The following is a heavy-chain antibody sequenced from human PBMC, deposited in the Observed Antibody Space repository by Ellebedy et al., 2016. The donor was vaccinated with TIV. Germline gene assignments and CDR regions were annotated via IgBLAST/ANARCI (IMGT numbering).Heavy chain of an antibody. D-gene: IGHD2-21*02. Sequence: PGGSLRLSCKGSGYSFPNYSIGWVRQLPGKGLEWMGIINPGDSDARYSPSFQGQVTISDDKSIKSIITAYLQWSSLKASDTAMYYCARLKSLSDTDFCFDYWGQGTLVTVSS. J-gene: IGHJ4*02. CDR1: GYSFPNYS. CDR2: INPGDSDA. V-gene: IGHV5-51*01. CDR3: ARLKSLSDTDFCFDY.